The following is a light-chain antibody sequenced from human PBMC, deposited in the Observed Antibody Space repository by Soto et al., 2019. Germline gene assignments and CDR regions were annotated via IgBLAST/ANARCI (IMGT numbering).Light chain of an antibody. CDR2: SNH. V-gene: IGLV1-44*01. Sequence: QSVLTQPPSASGTPGQRVTISCSGSSSNIGSHTVNWYQQLPGTAPKLLIYSNHQRPSGVPDRFSGSKSGTSASLAIRGLQSEDEADYYCAAWDDSLNAWVLGGGTKLTVL. J-gene: IGLJ3*02. CDR1: SSNIGSHT. CDR3: AAWDDSLNAWV.